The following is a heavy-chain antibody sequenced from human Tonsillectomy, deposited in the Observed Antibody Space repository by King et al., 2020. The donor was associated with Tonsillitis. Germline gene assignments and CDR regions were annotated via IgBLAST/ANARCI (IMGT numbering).Heavy chain of an antibody. Sequence: VQLVQSGAEVKKPGASVKVSCKASGYTFTSYYMHWVRQAPGQGLEWMGMINPSGGTTSYAQKFQGRVTMTRDTSTNTVYMELSSLRSEDTAVYYCARDRPCSSASCYGGSWFHPWGQGTLVTVCS. CDR1: GYTFTSYY. CDR2: INPSGGTT. V-gene: IGHV1-46*01. CDR3: ARDRPCSSASCYGGSWFHP. J-gene: IGHJ5*02. D-gene: IGHD2-2*01.